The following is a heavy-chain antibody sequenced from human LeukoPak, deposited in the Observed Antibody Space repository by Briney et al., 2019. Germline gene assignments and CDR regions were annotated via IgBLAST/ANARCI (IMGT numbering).Heavy chain of an antibody. CDR2: INHSGST. CDR3: ARGKQLVRHWFGP. D-gene: IGHD1-1*01. Sequence: SETLSLTCAVSGYSISSDYYWSWIRQPPGKGLEWIGEINHSGSTNYNPSLKSRVTISADTSKNQFSLKLSSVTAADTAVYYCARGKQLVRHWFGPWGQGTLVTVSS. V-gene: IGHV4-34*01. CDR1: GYSISSDYY. J-gene: IGHJ5*02.